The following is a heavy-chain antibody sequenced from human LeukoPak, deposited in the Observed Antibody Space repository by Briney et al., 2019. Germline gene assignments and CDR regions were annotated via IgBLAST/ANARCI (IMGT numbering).Heavy chain of an antibody. V-gene: IGHV3-74*01. Sequence: GGSLRLSCTASGFSFSGHWMHWARQLPGKGLVWASRISPTGSTTSYADSVKGRFTVSRDNAKNTLYLQVNNLRAEDTAVYYCARGPNSNWSGLDFWGQGTLLTVSS. CDR3: ARGPNSNWSGLDF. J-gene: IGHJ4*02. CDR2: ISPTGSTT. CDR1: GFSFSGHW. D-gene: IGHD6-6*01.